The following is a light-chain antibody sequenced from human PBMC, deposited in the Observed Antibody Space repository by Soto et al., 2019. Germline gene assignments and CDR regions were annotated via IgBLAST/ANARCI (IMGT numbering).Light chain of an antibody. CDR1: VSFRTN. CDR3: QQYTHWPPRYS. CDR2: DVS. Sequence: EVVLTQSPGTLSASPGERVTLSCRTSVSFRTNLAWYQQKPGQPPRLLMYDVSTRATGFPPRFSGSGSGTDFTLTISSLQPEDFAVYYCQQYTHWPPRYSFGQGTKLEVK. J-gene: IGKJ2*03. V-gene: IGKV3-15*01.